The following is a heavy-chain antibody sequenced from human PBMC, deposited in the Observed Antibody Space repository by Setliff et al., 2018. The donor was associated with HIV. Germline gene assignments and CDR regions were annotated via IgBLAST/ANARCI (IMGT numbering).Heavy chain of an antibody. J-gene: IGHJ5*02. Sequence: ASVKVSCKASGYTFTHYALHWVRQAPGQRLEWMGWINAGNGNTKYAQKLQGRVTMTRDTFTSTAYMEMRSLRSDDTAVYYCARDVERYSSHSGSGPWGQGTLVTVSS. D-gene: IGHD6-13*01. CDR1: GYTFTHYA. CDR3: ARDVERYSSHSGSGP. V-gene: IGHV1-3*01. CDR2: INAGNGNT.